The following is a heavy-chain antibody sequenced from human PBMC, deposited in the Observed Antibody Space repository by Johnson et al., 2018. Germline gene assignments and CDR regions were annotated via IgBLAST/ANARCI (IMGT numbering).Heavy chain of an antibody. Sequence: QVQLVESGGGVVHPGESLRLSCATSGFIFSGYDIHWVRQAPGTGLEWVAVTRNGELSEVYTDSVKGRFAISRDNSKNTLYLQMGSLRAEDMAVYYCARDHCYDSSGFYYYYMDVWGKGTTVTVSS. J-gene: IGHJ6*03. CDR2: TRNGELSE. V-gene: IGHV3-30*02. CDR1: GFIFSGYD. D-gene: IGHD3-22*01. CDR3: ARDHCYDSSGFYYYYMDV.